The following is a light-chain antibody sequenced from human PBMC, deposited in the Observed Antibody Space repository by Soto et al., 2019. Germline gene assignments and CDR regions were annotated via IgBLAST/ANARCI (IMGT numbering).Light chain of an antibody. CDR1: QTIRSW. J-gene: IGKJ1*01. CDR3: QHYNSYSEA. Sequence: IQMTPSPSTLSGSVGVRVTITCRASQTIRSWLAWYQQKPGKAPKLLIYKASTLKSGVPSRFSGSGSGTEFTLTISSLQPDDFATYYCQHYNSYSEAFGQGTKVDI. CDR2: KAS. V-gene: IGKV1-5*03.